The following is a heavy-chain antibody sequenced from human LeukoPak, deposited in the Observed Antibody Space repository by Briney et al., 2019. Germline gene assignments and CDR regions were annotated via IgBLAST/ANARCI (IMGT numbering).Heavy chain of an antibody. CDR3: ATHIVGATSLFGY. CDR1: GYTFTGYY. D-gene: IGHD1-26*01. CDR2: INPNSGGT. J-gene: IGHJ4*02. Sequence: ASVKVSCKASGYTFTGYYMHWVRQAPGQGLEWMGWINPNSGGTNYAQKFQGRVTMTRDTSISTAYMELSRLRSDDTAVYYCATHIVGATSLFGYWGQGTLVTVSS. V-gene: IGHV1-2*02.